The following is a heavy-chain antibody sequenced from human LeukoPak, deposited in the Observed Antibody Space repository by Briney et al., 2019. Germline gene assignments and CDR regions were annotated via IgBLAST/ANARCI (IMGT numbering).Heavy chain of an antibody. CDR2: ISSSGST. J-gene: IGHJ3*02. CDR3: ARGPYSYDGSGAFDI. V-gene: IGHV4-61*02. D-gene: IGHD3-22*01. CDR1: GDSISSGDYY. Sequence: SETLSLTCTVSGDSISSGDYYWSWIRQPAGRGLEWIGRISSSGSTNYNPSLKSRVTISVDTSKNQFSLKLSSVTAADTAVYFCARGPYSYDGSGAFDIWGQGTMVTVSS.